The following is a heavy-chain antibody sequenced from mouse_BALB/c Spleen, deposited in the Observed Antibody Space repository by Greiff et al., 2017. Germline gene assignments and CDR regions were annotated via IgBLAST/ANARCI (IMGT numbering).Heavy chain of an antibody. J-gene: IGHJ2*01. CDR1: GFTFTDYY. Sequence: EVMLVESGGGLVQPGGSLRLSCATSGFTFTDYYMSWVRQPPGKALEWLGFIRNKANGYTTEYSASVKGRFTISRDNSQSILYLQMNTLRAEDSATYYCARLGYYGSSYPYYFDYWGQGTTLTVSS. D-gene: IGHD1-1*01. CDR2: IRNKANGYTT. V-gene: IGHV7-3*02. CDR3: ARLGYYGSSYPYYFDY.